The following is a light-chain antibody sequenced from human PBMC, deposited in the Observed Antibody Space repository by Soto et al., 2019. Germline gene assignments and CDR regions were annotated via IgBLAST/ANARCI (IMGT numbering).Light chain of an antibody. CDR2: DAS. J-gene: IGKJ4*01. Sequence: PGERATLSCRASQSVSTYLAWYQQKPGQAPRLLIYDASNRATGIPTRFSGSGSGTDFTLTISNLEPEDFAVYYCQQRSNWPPLTFGGGTKVEIK. CDR1: QSVSTY. CDR3: QQRSNWPPLT. V-gene: IGKV3-11*01.